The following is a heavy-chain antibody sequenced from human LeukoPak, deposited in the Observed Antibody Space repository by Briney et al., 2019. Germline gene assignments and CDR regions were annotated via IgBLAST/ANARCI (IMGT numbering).Heavy chain of an antibody. Sequence: ASVKVSCKASGYTFTGYYMHWVRQAPGQGLEWMGWINPNSGGTNYAQKFQGWVTMTRDTSIGTAYMELSRLRSDDTAVYYCARGPPLRAYYFDYWGQGTLVTASS. CDR2: INPNSGGT. V-gene: IGHV1-2*04. CDR3: ARGPPLRAYYFDY. CDR1: GYTFTGYY. J-gene: IGHJ4*02. D-gene: IGHD3-10*01.